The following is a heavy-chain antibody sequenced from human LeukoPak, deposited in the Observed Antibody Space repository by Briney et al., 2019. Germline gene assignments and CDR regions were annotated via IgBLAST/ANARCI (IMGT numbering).Heavy chain of an antibody. CDR2: IKQDGGEE. CDR1: GFTSSLYW. D-gene: IGHD5-12*01. CDR3: VRVNPRGYDPPK. J-gene: IGHJ4*02. V-gene: IGHV3-7*05. Sequence: GGSLRLSCAASGFTSSLYWMSWVRQAPGKGLEWVANIKQDGGEEFYVDSVQGRFTISRDNAKNSLYLQMNSLRAEDTAVYYCVRVNPRGYDPPKWGQGTLVTVSS.